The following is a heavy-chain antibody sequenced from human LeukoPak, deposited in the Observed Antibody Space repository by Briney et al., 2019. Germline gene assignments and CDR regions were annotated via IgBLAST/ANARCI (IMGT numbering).Heavy chain of an antibody. D-gene: IGHD3-22*01. CDR1: GYTFTSYG. CDR3: ARDYDSSGYYSNWFDP. V-gene: IGHV1-18*01. Sequence: SVKVSCKASGYTFTSYGISWVPQAPGQGLEWIGWISAYNGNTNYAQKLQGRVTMTTDTSTSTAYMELRSLRSDDTAVYYCARDYDSSGYYSNWFDPWGQGTLVTVSS. J-gene: IGHJ5*02. CDR2: ISAYNGNT.